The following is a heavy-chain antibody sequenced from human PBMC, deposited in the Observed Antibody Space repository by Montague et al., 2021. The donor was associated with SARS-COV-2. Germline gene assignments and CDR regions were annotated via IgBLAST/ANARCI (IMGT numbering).Heavy chain of an antibody. Sequence: SETLSLTCTVSGASISSSSYYWGWICQPPGKGLDWIGFKYYSGSTYYNPTLQSRVTISVYTSKYQFSLKLSSVPAADTSVSYCATLPSSITIFGVVPGYYFDHWGQGTLVTVSS. V-gene: IGHV4-39*01. CDR1: GASISSSSYY. J-gene: IGHJ4*02. CDR2: KYYSGST. D-gene: IGHD3-3*01. CDR3: ATLPSSITIFGVVPGYYFDH.